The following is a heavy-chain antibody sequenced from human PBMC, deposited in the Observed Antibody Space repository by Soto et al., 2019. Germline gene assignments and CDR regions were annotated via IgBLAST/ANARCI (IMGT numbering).Heavy chain of an antibody. CDR2: LNWNGGRT. CDR3: AKSQSPMVRGVIEPFDY. CDR1: GFTFDDYG. V-gene: IGHV3-20*04. Sequence: EVPLVESGGGVVRPGGSLRLSCVASGFTFDDYGMSWVRQVPGKGLEWVSGLNWNGGRTHYADSVKSRFTISRDNARNSLYLQMNSLRAEDTALYYCAKSQSPMVRGVIEPFDYWGQGTLVTVSS. D-gene: IGHD3-10*01. J-gene: IGHJ4*02.